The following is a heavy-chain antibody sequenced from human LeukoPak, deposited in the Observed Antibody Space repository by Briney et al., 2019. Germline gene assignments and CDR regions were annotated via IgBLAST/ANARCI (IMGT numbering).Heavy chain of an antibody. CDR1: GYTLTSYD. V-gene: IGHV1-8*01. CDR3: ARGLAGAVAGTSRNYYYYYYMDV. Sequence: GASVKVSCKASGYTLTSYDINWVRQATGQGLEWMGWMNPNSGNTGYAQKFQGRVTMTRNTPISTAYMELSSLRSEDTAVYYCARGLAGAVAGTSRNYYYYYYMDVWGKGTTVTVSS. CDR2: MNPNSGNT. D-gene: IGHD6-19*01. J-gene: IGHJ6*03.